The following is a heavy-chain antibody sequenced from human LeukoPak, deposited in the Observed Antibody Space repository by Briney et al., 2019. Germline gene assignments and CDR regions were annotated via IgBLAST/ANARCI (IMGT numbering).Heavy chain of an antibody. Sequence: SETLSLTCTVSGSISSYYLSWIRQPPGKGLEWIGYIYTSGTTNYNPSLKSRVTISVDTSKNQFSLDLSSVTAADSAVYYCARQKCTSASCLTKNAFDVWGQGTMVTVSS. CDR2: IYTSGTT. D-gene: IGHD2-2*01. CDR3: ARQKCTSASCLTKNAFDV. V-gene: IGHV4-4*09. J-gene: IGHJ3*01. CDR1: GSISSYY.